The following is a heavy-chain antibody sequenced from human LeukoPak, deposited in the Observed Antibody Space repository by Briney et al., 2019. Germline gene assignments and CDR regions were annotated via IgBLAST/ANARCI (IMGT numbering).Heavy chain of an antibody. CDR1: GGFFSGYY. V-gene: IGHV4-34*12. D-gene: IGHD3-10*01. Sequence: SETLSLTCAVYGGFFSGYYWSWIRQPPGKGLEWIGEIIHTGITNYNPSLESRVTISKDTSKNQFSLKLSSVTAADTAVYYCARRGILLWFGEFRWFDPWGQGTLVTVSS. J-gene: IGHJ5*02. CDR3: ARRGILLWFGEFRWFDP. CDR2: IIHTGIT.